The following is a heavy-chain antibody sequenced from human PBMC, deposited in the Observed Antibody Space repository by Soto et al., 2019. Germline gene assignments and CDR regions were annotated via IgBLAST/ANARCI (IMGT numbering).Heavy chain of an antibody. D-gene: IGHD3-9*01. Sequence: PGGSLRLSCAASGFTFSSYAMHWVRQAPGKGLEWVAVISYDGSNKYYADSVKGRFTISRDNSKNTLYLQMNSLRAEDTAVYYCARGDVRYFDWLTERLDYGMDVWGQGTTVTVSS. J-gene: IGHJ6*02. V-gene: IGHV3-30-3*01. CDR2: ISYDGSNK. CDR1: GFTFSSYA. CDR3: ARGDVRYFDWLTERLDYGMDV.